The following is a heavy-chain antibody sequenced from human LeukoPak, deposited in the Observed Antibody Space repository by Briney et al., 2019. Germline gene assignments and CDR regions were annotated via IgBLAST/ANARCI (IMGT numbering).Heavy chain of an antibody. Sequence: PSETLSLTCAVYGGSFSGYYWGWIRQPPGKGLEWIGEINHSGSTNYNPSLKSRVTISVDTSKNQFSLKLSSVTAADTAVYYCARDSNWELPFDYWGQGTLVTVSS. J-gene: IGHJ4*02. CDR1: GGSFSGYY. V-gene: IGHV4-34*01. CDR3: ARDSNWELPFDY. D-gene: IGHD1-26*01. CDR2: INHSGST.